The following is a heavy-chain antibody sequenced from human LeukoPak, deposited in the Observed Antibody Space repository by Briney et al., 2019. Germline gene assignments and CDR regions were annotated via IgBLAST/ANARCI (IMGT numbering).Heavy chain of an antibody. CDR3: ARDSEQQLVLGAFDI. D-gene: IGHD6-13*01. CDR1: GFTVSNNY. J-gene: IGHJ3*02. Sequence: GGSLRLSCVASGFTVSNNYMSWVRQAPGKGLEWVSVIFSDGSTYSTDSVKGRFTVSRDNSKNTLYLQMNSLRAEDTAVYYWARDSEQQLVLGAFDIWGQGTMVTVSS. CDR2: IFSDGST. V-gene: IGHV3-66*01.